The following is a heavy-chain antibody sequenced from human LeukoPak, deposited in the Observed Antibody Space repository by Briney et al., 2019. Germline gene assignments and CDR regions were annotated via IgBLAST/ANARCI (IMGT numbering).Heavy chain of an antibody. J-gene: IGHJ1*01. D-gene: IGHD3-22*01. CDR1: GFTFSSYA. CDR3: ARDYYDSSGYYYAEYFQH. CDR2: ISYDGSNK. Sequence: PGRSLRLSCAASGFTFSSYAMHWVRQAPGKGLGWVAVISYDGSNKYYADSVKGRFTISRDNSKNTLYLQMNSLRAEDTAVYYCARDYYDSSGYYYAEYFQHWGQGTLVTVSS. V-gene: IGHV3-30-3*01.